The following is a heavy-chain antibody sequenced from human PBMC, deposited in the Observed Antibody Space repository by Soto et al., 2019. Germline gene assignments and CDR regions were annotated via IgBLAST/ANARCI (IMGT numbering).Heavy chain of an antibody. CDR3: TTVRGYYYGMKV. V-gene: IGHV3-15*07. J-gene: IGHJ6*02. Sequence: GGSLRLSCALSGYTFSNAWMNWVRQAPGKGLEWVGRIKSKVDGGTIDYAAPVKGRFTISRDDSKNTLYLQMHSLKTEDTAVYYCTTVRGYYYGMKVRGQGTTVTVSS. CDR1: GYTFSNAW. CDR2: IKSKVDGGTI.